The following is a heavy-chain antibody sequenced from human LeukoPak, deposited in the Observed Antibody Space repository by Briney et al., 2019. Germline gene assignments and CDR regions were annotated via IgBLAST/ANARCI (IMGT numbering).Heavy chain of an antibody. CDR2: IYYSGST. J-gene: IGHJ3*02. CDR1: GGSISSYY. Sequence: SGTLSLTCTVSGGSISSYYWSWIRQPPGKGLEWIGYIYYSGSTNYNPSLKSRVTILVDTSKNQFSLKLSSVTAADTAVYYCARRLTTVVTPGDAFDIWGQGTMVTVSS. D-gene: IGHD4-23*01. V-gene: IGHV4-59*01. CDR3: ARRLTTVVTPGDAFDI.